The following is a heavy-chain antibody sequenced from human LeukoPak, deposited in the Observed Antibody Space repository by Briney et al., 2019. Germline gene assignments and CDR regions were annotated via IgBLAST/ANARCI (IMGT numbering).Heavy chain of an antibody. CDR1: GGSVSNYY. CDR3: ARHFAYSRSSYFVY. D-gene: IGHD6-6*01. J-gene: IGHJ4*02. Sequence: SETQTFSCSVSGGSVSNYYGSWIRQPPGKGLEWIGYVYYTGSTNYNPSLKSRVTMFEDKSKNQFSLRLYSVTVADTAVYYCARHFAYSRSSYFVYWGQGSLVTVSS. V-gene: IGHV4-59*08. CDR2: VYYTGST.